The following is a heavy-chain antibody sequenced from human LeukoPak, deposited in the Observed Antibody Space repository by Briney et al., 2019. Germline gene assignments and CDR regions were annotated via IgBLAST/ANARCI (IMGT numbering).Heavy chain of an antibody. CDR2: IDPSDSYT. D-gene: IGHD6-19*01. CDR1: GYSFTSYW. J-gene: IGHJ4*02. CDR3: ARHTGARYSSGWPLFDY. V-gene: IGHV5-10-1*01. Sequence: GESLKISCKGSGYSFTSYWISWVRQMPGKGLEWMGRIDPSDSYTNYSPSFQGHVTISADKSISTAYLQWSSLKASDTAMYYCARHTGARYSSGWPLFDYWGQGTLVTVSS.